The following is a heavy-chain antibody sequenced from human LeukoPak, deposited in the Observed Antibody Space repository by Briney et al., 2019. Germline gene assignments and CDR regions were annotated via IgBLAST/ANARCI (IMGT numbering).Heavy chain of an antibody. CDR1: GFTVSSNY. D-gene: IGHD3-16*01. V-gene: IGHV3-53*01. Sequence: QSGGSLRLSCAASGFTVSSNYRSWVRQAPGKGLEWVSVIYSGGSTYYADSVKGRFTISRDNSKNTLYLQMNSLRAEDTAVYYCARLALYYDYVWGSYTNYYFDYWGQGTLVTVSS. CDR3: ARLALYYDYVWGSYTNYYFDY. CDR2: IYSGGST. J-gene: IGHJ4*02.